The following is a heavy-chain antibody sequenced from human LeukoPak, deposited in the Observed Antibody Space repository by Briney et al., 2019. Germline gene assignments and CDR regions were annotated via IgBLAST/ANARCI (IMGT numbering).Heavy chain of an antibody. Sequence: PSETLSLTCAVSGGSISSGGYSWSWIRQPPGKGLEWIGYIYYSGSTNYNPSLKSRVTISVDTSKNQFSLTLTSVTVADTAFYYCARGGIRGYSAFDNLDFWGLGTHVTISS. CDR2: IYYSGST. CDR1: GGSISSGGYS. CDR3: ARGGIRGYSAFDNLDF. J-gene: IGHJ4*02. D-gene: IGHD5-18*01. V-gene: IGHV4-61*08.